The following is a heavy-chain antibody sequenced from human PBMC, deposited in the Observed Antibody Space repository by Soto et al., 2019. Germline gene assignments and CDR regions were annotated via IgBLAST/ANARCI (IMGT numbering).Heavy chain of an antibody. J-gene: IGHJ4*02. CDR3: AKDMDFWSGYSYPLDY. D-gene: IGHD3-3*01. CDR1: GFTFSSYA. V-gene: IGHV3-23*01. Sequence: GSLRLSCAASGFTFSSYAMNWVRQAPGKGLEWVSLISTSGGSTDYADSVKGRFTISRDNSKNTLYLQMNSLRAEDTALYYCAKDMDFWSGYSYPLDYWGQGTLVTVSS. CDR2: ISTSGGST.